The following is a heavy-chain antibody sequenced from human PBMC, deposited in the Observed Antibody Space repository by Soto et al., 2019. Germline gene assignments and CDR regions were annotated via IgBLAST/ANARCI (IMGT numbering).Heavy chain of an antibody. V-gene: IGHV3-23*01. Sequence: EVKLLESGGDLVQPGGSLRLSCAASGFTFSTYAMSWVRQAPGKGLEWVSSIGSGPDDSDSADYVKGRFIISRDNSKNIVYLKMESLRAEDTAIYYCAKDRMNHNGVWDPFDVWGQGTVVTVSS. CDR1: GFTFSTYA. D-gene: IGHD2-8*01. J-gene: IGHJ3*01. CDR2: IGSGPDDS. CDR3: AKDRMNHNGVWDPFDV.